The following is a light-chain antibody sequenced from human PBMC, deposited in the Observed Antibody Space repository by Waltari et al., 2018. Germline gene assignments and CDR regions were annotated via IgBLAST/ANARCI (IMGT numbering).Light chain of an antibody. Sequence: QSVLTQPPSVSGAPGQRVTISCTGSNSNIGVYYVQWYQQFPGSAPKPLIYENNKRPSGVSDRFSGSQSETSASLTITGLQSEDEADYYCQSYDSNLSADVFGGGTRLTVL. CDR2: ENN. V-gene: IGLV1-40*01. CDR3: QSYDSNLSADV. CDR1: NSNIGVYY. J-gene: IGLJ6*01.